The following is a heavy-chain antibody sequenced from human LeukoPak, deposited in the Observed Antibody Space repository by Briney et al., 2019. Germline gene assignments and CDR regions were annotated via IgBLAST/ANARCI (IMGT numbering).Heavy chain of an antibody. V-gene: IGHV4-31*03. CDR1: GGSISSGGYY. CDR2: TYYSGST. Sequence: SETLSLTCTVSGGSISSGGYYWSWIRQHPGKGLEWIGYTYYSGSTYYNPSLKSRVTISVDTSKNQFSLKLSSVTAADTAVYYCARDRRYYYGMDVWGQGTTVTVSS. J-gene: IGHJ6*02. CDR3: ARDRRYYYGMDV.